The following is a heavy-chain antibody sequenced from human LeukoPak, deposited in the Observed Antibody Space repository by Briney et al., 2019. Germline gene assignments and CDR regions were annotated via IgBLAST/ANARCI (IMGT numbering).Heavy chain of an antibody. CDR1: GGTFSSYA. V-gene: IGHV1-69*04. J-gene: IGHJ3*02. Sequence: SVKVSCKASGGTFSSYAISWVRQAPGQGLEWMGRIIPILGIANYAQKFQGRVTITADKSTSTAYMELSSLRSEDTAAYYCAGGHGDYPNLAFDIWGQGTMVTVSS. CDR3: AGGHGDYPNLAFDI. CDR2: IIPILGIA. D-gene: IGHD4-17*01.